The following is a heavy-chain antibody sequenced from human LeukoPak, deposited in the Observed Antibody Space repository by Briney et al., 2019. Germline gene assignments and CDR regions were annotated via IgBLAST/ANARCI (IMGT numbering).Heavy chain of an antibody. CDR3: ARVYYDSSGYYYSDY. CDR1: GGTFSSYA. J-gene: IGHJ4*02. V-gene: IGHV1-69*05. Sequence: SVKVSCKASGGTFSSYAISWVRQAPGQGLEWMGGIIPIFGTANYAQKFQGRVTITTDESTSTAYMELSSLRSEDTAVYYCARVYYDSSGYYYSDYWGQGTLVTVSS. D-gene: IGHD3-22*01. CDR2: IIPIFGTA.